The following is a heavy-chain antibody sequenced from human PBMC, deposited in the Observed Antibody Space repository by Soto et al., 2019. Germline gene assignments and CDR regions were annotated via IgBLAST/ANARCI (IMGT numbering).Heavy chain of an antibody. CDR2: IDPSGST. D-gene: IGHD4-17*01. CDR3: ARGLDGGGAS. Sequence: QVRLQQWGAGLLKPSETLSLTCGVYGGSFSGNYWSWIRQPPGEGLEWIGEIDPSGSTNYSPSLKSRATISADTSKNQFYLKLTSVIAADTAVYYCARGLDGGGASCGQGTLVTVSS. CDR1: GGSFSGNY. V-gene: IGHV4-34*01. J-gene: IGHJ5*02.